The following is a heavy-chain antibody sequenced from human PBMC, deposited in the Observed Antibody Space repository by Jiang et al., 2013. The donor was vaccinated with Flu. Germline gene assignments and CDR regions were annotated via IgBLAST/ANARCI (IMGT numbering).Heavy chain of an antibody. J-gene: IGHJ5*02. CDR2: TLYRSQWHY. V-gene: IGHV6-1*01. CDR1: GDSVSSNNAA. CDR3: AKEGTMIRGIKNWFDP. D-gene: IGHD3-10*01. Sequence: QTLSLTCAISGDSVSSNNAAWNWIRQSPSRGLEWLGRTLYRSQWHYDYAVSARSRITISPDTSKNQFSLQLNSVTPDDTAVYFCAKEGTMIRGIKNWFDPWGQGILVT.